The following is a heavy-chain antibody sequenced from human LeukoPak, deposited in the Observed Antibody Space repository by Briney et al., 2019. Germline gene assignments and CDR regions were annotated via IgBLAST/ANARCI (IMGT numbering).Heavy chain of an antibody. CDR2: FGPEDGET. V-gene: IGHV1-24*01. CDR1: GYTLTELS. D-gene: IGHD1-1*01. Sequence: GASVKVSCKVSGYTLTELSMHWVRQAPGKGLEWMGGFGPEDGETIYAQKFQGRVTLTEDTSTDTAYMELSSLRSEDTAVYYCATDPPLDWNENAFDIWGQGTMVTVSS. CDR3: ATDPPLDWNENAFDI. J-gene: IGHJ3*02.